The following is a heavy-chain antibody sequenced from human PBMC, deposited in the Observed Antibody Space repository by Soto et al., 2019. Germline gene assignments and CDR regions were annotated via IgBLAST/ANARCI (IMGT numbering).Heavy chain of an antibody. CDR1: GFTFSSYS. CDR2: ISSSSSTI. D-gene: IGHD4-17*01. Sequence: GGSLRLSCAASGFTFSSYSMNWVRQAPGKGLEWVSYISSSSSTIYYADSVKGRFTISRHNAKNSLYLQMNSLRAEDTAVYYCARITTVTTPPAVDYYYYNYMDVWGKGTTVTVSS. V-gene: IGHV3-48*01. CDR3: ARITTVTTPPAVDYYYYNYMDV. J-gene: IGHJ6*03.